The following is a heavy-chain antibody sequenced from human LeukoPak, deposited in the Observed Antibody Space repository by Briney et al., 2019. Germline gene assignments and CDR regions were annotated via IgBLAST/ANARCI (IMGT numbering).Heavy chain of an antibody. V-gene: IGHV4-31*03. Sequence: SETLSLTCTVSGGSITSGGHYWSWIRQHPRKGLEWIGYIYYSGNAYYHPSLKSRFTISVDTSKNQFSLKVSSVTAADTAVYYCARSAESGYADFDYWGQGTLVTVSS. CDR3: ARSAESGYADFDY. D-gene: IGHD5-12*01. CDR1: GGSITSGGHY. CDR2: IYYSGNA. J-gene: IGHJ4*02.